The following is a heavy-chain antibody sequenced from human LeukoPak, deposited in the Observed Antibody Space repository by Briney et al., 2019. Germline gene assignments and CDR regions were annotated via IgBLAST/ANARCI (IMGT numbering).Heavy chain of an antibody. CDR1: GYSISSSNW. CDR2: IYYSGST. CDR3: ATDIAAAGGRDY. Sequence: TSDTLSPTCAVSGYSISSSNWWGWIRQPPGKGLEWIGYIYYSGSTYYNPSLKSRVTMSVDTSKNQFSLKLSSVTAVDTAVYYCATDIAAAGGRDYWGQGTLVTVSS. D-gene: IGHD6-13*01. J-gene: IGHJ4*02. V-gene: IGHV4-28*01.